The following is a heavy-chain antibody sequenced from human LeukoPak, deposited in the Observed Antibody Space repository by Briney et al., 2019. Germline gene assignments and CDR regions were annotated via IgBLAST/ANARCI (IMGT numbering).Heavy chain of an antibody. CDR3: ARGSDLKYFQY. CDR2: ISSGSSTI. V-gene: IGHV3-48*01. J-gene: IGHJ1*01. Sequence: GGSLRLSCAASGFTFSSYSMNWVRQAPGKGPEWISYISSGSSTIYYADSVKGRFTISRDNAKNSLYLQMNSLRAEDTAVYYCARGSDLKYFQYWGQGTLVTVSS. CDR1: GFTFSSYS.